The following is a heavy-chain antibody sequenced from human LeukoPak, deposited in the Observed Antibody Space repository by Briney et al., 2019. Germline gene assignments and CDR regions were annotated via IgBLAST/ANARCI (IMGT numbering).Heavy chain of an antibody. D-gene: IGHD3-10*01. CDR1: AFTFSSYW. Sequence: GGSLRLSCAAAAFTFSSYWMSWVRQAQGKGLEWVANIKQDGSEKFYVDSVKGRFTISRDDAKNSLYLQMNSLRAEDTAVYYCAREFGGFDCWGQGTLVTVSS. CDR2: IKQDGSEK. J-gene: IGHJ4*02. V-gene: IGHV3-7*01. CDR3: AREFGGFDC.